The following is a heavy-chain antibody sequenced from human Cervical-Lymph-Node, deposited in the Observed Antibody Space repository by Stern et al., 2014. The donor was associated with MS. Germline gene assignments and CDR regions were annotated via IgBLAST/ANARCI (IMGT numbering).Heavy chain of an antibody. CDR3: ATGTGWTAES. Sequence: QVQLQESGPGLVKPSETLSLICSVSGGSISHHYCSWIRQAPGKGLDWIGLTHHTDSTNYNPSLKSRVTISLDTSKNQFFLRLTSVTAADTGTYYCATGTGWTAESWGQGILVTVSS. CDR2: THHTDST. CDR1: GGSISHHY. J-gene: IGHJ1*01. D-gene: IGHD6-19*01. V-gene: IGHV4-59*11.